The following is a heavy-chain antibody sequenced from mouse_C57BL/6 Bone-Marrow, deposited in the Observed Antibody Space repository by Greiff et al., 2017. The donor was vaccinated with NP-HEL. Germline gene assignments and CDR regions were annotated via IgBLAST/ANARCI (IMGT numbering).Heavy chain of an antibody. D-gene: IGHD2-13*01. CDR1: GYTFTNYW. V-gene: IGHV1-63*01. CDR2: IYPGGGYT. J-gene: IGHJ4*01. CDR3: ARGLAYAVDY. Sequence: VQLQESGAELVRPGTSVKMSCKASGYTFTNYWIGWAKQRPGHGLEWIGDIYPGGGYTNYNEKVKGKATLTADKSSSTAYMQCSSLTSEDSAIYYCARGLAYAVDYWGRGTSATVSA.